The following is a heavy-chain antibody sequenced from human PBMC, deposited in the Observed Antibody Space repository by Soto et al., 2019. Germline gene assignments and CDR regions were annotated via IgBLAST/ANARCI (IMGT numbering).Heavy chain of an antibody. D-gene: IGHD3-10*01. CDR1: NFTVSTSC. J-gene: IGHJ3*01. V-gene: IGHV3-53*01. CDR2: IYSGGST. Sequence: GGSLRLSCAASNFTVSTSCLSWVRQAPGKGLEWVSVIYSGGSTSYADSVQGRFSVSRDKSKNTVSLQMNSLRAEDTAVYYCTSRIYYRNTVTFDVWGQGTMVTVSS. CDR3: TSRIYYRNTVTFDV.